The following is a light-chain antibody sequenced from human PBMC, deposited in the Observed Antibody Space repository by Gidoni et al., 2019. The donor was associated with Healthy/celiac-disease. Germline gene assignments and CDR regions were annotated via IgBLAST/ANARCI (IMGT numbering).Light chain of an antibody. CDR1: QSVSISY. J-gene: IGKJ4*01. CDR2: GAS. CDR3: QQYGSSPLVT. Sequence: EIVLMQSPGTLSLSPCERATLSCRASQSVSISYLAWYQQKPGQAPRLLIYGASSRATGIPDRFSGSGSGTAFTLTISRLEPDDFAVYYCQQYGSSPLVTFGGGTKVEIK. V-gene: IGKV3-20*01.